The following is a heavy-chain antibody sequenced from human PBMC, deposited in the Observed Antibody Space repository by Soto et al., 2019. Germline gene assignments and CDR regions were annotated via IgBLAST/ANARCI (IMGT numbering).Heavy chain of an antibody. J-gene: IGHJ4*02. Sequence: PSETLSLTCAVSGGSISSSNWWSWVRQPPGKGLEWIGEIYHSGSTNYNPSLKSRVTISVDKSKNQFSLKLSSVTAADTAVYYCARANYDFWSGYFYYFDYWGQGNLVTV. D-gene: IGHD3-3*01. CDR3: ARANYDFWSGYFYYFDY. CDR2: IYHSGST. CDR1: GGSISSSNW. V-gene: IGHV4-4*02.